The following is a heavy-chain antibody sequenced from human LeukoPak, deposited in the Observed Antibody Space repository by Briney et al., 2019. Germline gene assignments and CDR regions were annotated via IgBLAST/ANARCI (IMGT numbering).Heavy chain of an antibody. Sequence: GESLKVSCKGSGYSFTSYRDGWVRQMRGKGLEWMGIIYPGDSDTRYSPSFQGQVTISADKSISTAYLQWSSLKASDTAMYYCARQMITMVRGVTLNWFDPWGQGTLVTVSS. CDR1: GYSFTSYR. V-gene: IGHV5-51*01. J-gene: IGHJ5*02. D-gene: IGHD3-10*01. CDR2: IYPGDSDT. CDR3: ARQMITMVRGVTLNWFDP.